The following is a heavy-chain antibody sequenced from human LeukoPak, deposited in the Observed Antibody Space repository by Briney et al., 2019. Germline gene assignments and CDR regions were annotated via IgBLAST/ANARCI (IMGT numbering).Heavy chain of an antibody. CDR2: ISAYNGNT. J-gene: IGHJ3*02. CDR1: GYTFTSYG. D-gene: IGHD4-17*01. Sequence: ASVKVSCKASGYTFTSYGISWVRQAPGQGLEWMGWISAYNGNTNYAQKLQGRVTMTTDTSTSTAYMELRSLRSDDTAVYYCAREKDYDDVDAFDIWGQGTMVTVSS. CDR3: AREKDYDDVDAFDI. V-gene: IGHV1-18*01.